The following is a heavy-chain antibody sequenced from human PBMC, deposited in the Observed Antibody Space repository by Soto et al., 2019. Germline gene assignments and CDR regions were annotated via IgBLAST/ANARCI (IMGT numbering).Heavy chain of an antibody. CDR2: VYFSGST. D-gene: IGHD4-4*01. V-gene: IGHV4-61*01. J-gene: IGHJ5*02. CDR3: ARALRSNYPDR. Sequence: HVQLQESGPGLVKPSETLSLTCIVSGGSVSTDSSYWSWIRQPPGKGLEWIGHVYFSGSTNYNPSLASRVSISGDTSQNQFSLKLTSLTAADTAVYYCARALRSNYPDRWGQGTLVTVSS. CDR1: GGSVSTDSSY.